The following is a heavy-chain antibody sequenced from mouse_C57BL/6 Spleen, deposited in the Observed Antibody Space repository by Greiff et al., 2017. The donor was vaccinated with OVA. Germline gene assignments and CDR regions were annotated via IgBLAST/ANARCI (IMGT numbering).Heavy chain of an antibody. D-gene: IGHD2-5*01. Sequence: VQLQQPGAELVKPGASVKMSCKASGYTFTSYWITWVKQRPGQGLEWIGDIYPGSGSTNYNEKFKSKATLTVDTSSSTAYMQLSSLTSEDSAVYYCARRTLYYSNYDWYFDVWGTGTTVTVSS. CDR2: IYPGSGST. CDR1: GYTFTSYW. V-gene: IGHV1-55*01. CDR3: ARRTLYYSNYDWYFDV. J-gene: IGHJ1*03.